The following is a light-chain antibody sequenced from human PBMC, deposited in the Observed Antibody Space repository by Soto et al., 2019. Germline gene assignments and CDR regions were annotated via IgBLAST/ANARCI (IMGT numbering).Light chain of an antibody. Sequence: EVVMRQSPATLSVSPGEGATLSCRASQSVSGDYLAWYQQKPGQAPRLLIYGASNRATGIPDRFSGSGSGTEFSLTISSLQPGDSATFYCQQYASYPWTFGRGTKVDNK. CDR2: GAS. J-gene: IGKJ1*01. V-gene: IGKV3D-15*01. CDR3: QQYASYPWT. CDR1: QSVSGD.